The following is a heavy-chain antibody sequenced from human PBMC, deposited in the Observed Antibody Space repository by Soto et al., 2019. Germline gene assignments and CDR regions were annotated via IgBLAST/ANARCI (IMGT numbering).Heavy chain of an antibody. V-gene: IGHV1-18*01. D-gene: IGHD1-26*01. CDR3: ARGGSYCEGVIHGAFAI. CDR1: GYTFTSYG. CDR2: ISAYNGNT. J-gene: IGHJ3*02. Sequence: QVQLVQSGAEVKKPGASVKVSCKASGYTFTSYGISWVRQAPGQGLEWMGWISAYNGNTNYAQKLQGRVTMTTDTTTSTGYMELRSLRCDDTAVYYCARGGSYCEGVIHGAFAIWGQGTMVTVSS.